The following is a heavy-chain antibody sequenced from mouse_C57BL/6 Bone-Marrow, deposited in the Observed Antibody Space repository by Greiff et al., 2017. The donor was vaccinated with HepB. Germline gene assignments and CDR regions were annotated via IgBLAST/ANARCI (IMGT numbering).Heavy chain of an antibody. CDR1: GYTFTSYW. CDR3: ARSTFFITTVVPYVDY. D-gene: IGHD1-1*01. Sequence: QVQLQQPGAELVRPGSSVKLSCKASGYTFTSYWMHWVKQRPIQGLEWIGNIDPSDSETHYNQKFKDKATLTVDKSSSTAYMQLSSLTSEDSAVYYCARSTFFITTVVPYVDYWGQGTTLTVSS. J-gene: IGHJ2*01. CDR2: IDPSDSET. V-gene: IGHV1-52*01.